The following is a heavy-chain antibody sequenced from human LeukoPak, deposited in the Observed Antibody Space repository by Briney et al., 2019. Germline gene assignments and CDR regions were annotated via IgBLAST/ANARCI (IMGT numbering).Heavy chain of an antibody. CDR3: ARDYDEYTSGWYGN. Sequence: SETLSLTCTVSGGSISSSSYYWGWIRQPPGKGLEWIGSIYYSGDTYYNPSLKSRVTTSVDTSKSQFSLRLSSVTAADTAVYYCARDYDEYTSGWYGNWGQGLLVTVSS. J-gene: IGHJ4*02. CDR1: GGSISSSSYY. V-gene: IGHV4-39*02. D-gene: IGHD6-19*01. CDR2: IYYSGDT.